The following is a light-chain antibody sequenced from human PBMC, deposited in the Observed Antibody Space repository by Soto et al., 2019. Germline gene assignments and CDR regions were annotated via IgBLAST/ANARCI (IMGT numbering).Light chain of an antibody. CDR3: VQRTQVPEYI. J-gene: IGKJ2*01. V-gene: IGKV2D-29*01. CDR1: ERFVHSDGKTY. Sequence: IVMTQSPLSLSVTPGQPASISCKSSERFVHSDGKTYLNWHLQKPGQPPRLLIYEVYNRFSGVPDRFSGSGSGTDFTLKISRVEAEDVGIYYCVQRTQVPEYIFGQGTKLE. CDR2: EVY.